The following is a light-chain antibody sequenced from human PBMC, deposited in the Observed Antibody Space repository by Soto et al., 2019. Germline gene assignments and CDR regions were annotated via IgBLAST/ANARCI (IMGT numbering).Light chain of an antibody. V-gene: IGKV1-6*01. CDR3: LQDYNYPRT. CDR1: QDIRND. J-gene: IGKJ1*01. CDR2: AAS. Sequence: GDRVTITCRASQDIRNDVGWYQQKPGKAPKLLIYAASSLQSGVPSRFSGSGSGTDFTLTISSLQPEDFATYYCLQDYNYPRTFGQGPRWIS.